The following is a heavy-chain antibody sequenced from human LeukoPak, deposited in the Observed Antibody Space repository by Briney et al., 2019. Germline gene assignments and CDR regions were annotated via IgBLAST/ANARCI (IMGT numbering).Heavy chain of an antibody. Sequence: ASVKVSCKASGYTFTSYYMHWVRQAPGQGLEWMGIINPSGGSTSYAQKFQGRVTMTRDTSTSTVYMELSSLRSEDTAVYYCARDPTGGGHYYYFDYWGQGTLVTVSS. CDR2: INPSGGST. V-gene: IGHV1-46*01. CDR3: ARDPTGGGHYYYFDY. D-gene: IGHD4-17*01. CDR1: GYTFTSYY. J-gene: IGHJ4*02.